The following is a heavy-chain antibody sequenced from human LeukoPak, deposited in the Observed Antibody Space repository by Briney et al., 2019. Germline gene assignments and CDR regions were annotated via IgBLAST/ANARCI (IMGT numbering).Heavy chain of an antibody. CDR2: ISYDGSNK. J-gene: IGHJ3*02. CDR1: GFTFSSYG. V-gene: IGHV3-30*18. D-gene: IGHD3-9*01. CDR3: AKDQDRYFDWLTEIDAFDI. Sequence: GRSLRLSCAASGFTFSSYGMHWVRQAPGKGLEWVAVISYDGSNKYYADSVKGRFTISRDNSKNTLYLQMSSLRAEDAAVYYCAKDQDRYFDWLTEIDAFDIWGQGTMVTVSS.